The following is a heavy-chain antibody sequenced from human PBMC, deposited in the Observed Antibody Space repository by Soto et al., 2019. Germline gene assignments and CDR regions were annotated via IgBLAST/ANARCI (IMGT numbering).Heavy chain of an antibody. CDR2: ISYDGSNK. CDR3: ARDLGYSYGRNPNGLFDY. V-gene: IGHV3-30-3*01. D-gene: IGHD5-18*01. Sequence: PXCFLSLCFAASGVTVRISAMHWVRQTPGKGLEWVAVISYDGSNKYYADSVKGRFTISRDNSKNTLYLQMNSLRAEDTAVYYCARDLGYSYGRNPNGLFDYWGQGTLVTVSS. J-gene: IGHJ4*02. CDR1: GVTVRISA.